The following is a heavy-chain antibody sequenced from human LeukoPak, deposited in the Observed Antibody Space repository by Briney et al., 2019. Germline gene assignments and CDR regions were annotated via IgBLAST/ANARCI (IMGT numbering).Heavy chain of an antibody. CDR1: RFTFSIYA. J-gene: IGHJ4*02. D-gene: IGHD3-10*01. CDR2: ISGSGGDT. V-gene: IGHV3-23*01. Sequence: GGSLRLSCAASRFTFSIYAMSWVRQAPGKGLEWVSGISGSGGDTYYADSVKGRFTISRDNSKNRVYLQMNSLRAEDTAVYYCARGEYGSGSYHIDYWGQGTLVTVSS. CDR3: ARGEYGSGSYHIDY.